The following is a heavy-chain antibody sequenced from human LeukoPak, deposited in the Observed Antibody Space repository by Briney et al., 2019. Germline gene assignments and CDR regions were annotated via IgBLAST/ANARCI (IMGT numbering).Heavy chain of an antibody. CDR2: TWFDDSYQ. Sequence: PGGSLRLSCAASGFSFSSHGMHWVRQAPGKGLEWVGVTWFDDSYQHYAGPVRGRFTISRDNSKNTVYLQMNSLRAEDTAVYYCARETYSLADVWGQGTTVIVSS. CDR3: ARETYSLADV. D-gene: IGHD4-11*01. V-gene: IGHV3-33*01. J-gene: IGHJ6*02. CDR1: GFSFSSHG.